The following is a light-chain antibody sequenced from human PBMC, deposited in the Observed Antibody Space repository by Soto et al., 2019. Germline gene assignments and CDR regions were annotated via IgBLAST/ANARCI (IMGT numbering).Light chain of an antibody. CDR1: SSNIGAGYD. CDR3: QSYDSSIYV. V-gene: IGLV1-40*01. J-gene: IGLJ1*01. Sequence: QSVLTQPPSVSGAPGQRVTISCTGSSSNIGAGYDVHWYQQLPGTAPKLLIYGNSNRPSGVPDRFSGSKPGTSASLAITGLQAEDEADYYCQSYDSSIYVFGTGTKVTVL. CDR2: GNS.